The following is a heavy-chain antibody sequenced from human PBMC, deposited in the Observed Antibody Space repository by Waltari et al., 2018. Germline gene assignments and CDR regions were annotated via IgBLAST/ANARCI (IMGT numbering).Heavy chain of an antibody. J-gene: IGHJ4*02. CDR1: GFTFSTNA. CDR3: AKEGKTYHFDY. Sequence: EVQLVESGGGLVQPGGSLRLSCAASGFTFSTNAMSWVRQTPGKGLEWVSAISRSGDATYYADSVKGRFTISRDNSKNTLYLQMSSLRAEDTALYYCAKEGKTYHFDYWGQGTLVTVSS. CDR2: ISRSGDAT. D-gene: IGHD3-16*01. V-gene: IGHV3-23*04.